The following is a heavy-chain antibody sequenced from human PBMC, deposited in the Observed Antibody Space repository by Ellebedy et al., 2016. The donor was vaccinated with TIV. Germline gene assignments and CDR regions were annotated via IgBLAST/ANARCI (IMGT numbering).Heavy chain of an antibody. CDR2: INNDGSST. D-gene: IGHD3-9*01. CDR3: ARAAHFDILTGDFAVKGFDI. Sequence: GESLKISXAASGFTFSSYWMHWVRQAPGKGLVWVSRINNDGSSTSYADSVKGRFTFSRDNAKNTLSLQMNSLRDGDTAVYYCARAAHFDILTGDFAVKGFDIWGQGTMVTVSS. V-gene: IGHV3-74*01. J-gene: IGHJ3*02. CDR1: GFTFSSYW.